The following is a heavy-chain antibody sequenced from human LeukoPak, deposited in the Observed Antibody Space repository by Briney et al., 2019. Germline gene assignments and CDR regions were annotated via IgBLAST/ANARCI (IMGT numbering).Heavy chain of an antibody. J-gene: IGHJ4*02. CDR3: ARGRPHGNDY. D-gene: IGHD4-23*01. V-gene: IGHV3-7*01. CDR1: AFIFSGHW. CDR2: IEEDGSER. Sequence: GGSLRLSCEGSAFIFSGHWMNWVRQTPGKGLEWVASIEEDGSERQYVDSVKGRFSISRDNAKNTLYLQMNSLRVEDTAVYYCARGRPHGNDYWGQGTLVTVSS.